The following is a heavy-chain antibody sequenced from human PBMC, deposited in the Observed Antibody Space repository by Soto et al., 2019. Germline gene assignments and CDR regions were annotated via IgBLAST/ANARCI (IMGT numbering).Heavy chain of an antibody. CDR3: ARQAGGDSSGYRLDYFDN. D-gene: IGHD3-22*01. V-gene: IGHV4-39*01. Sequence: PSETLSLTCTVSGGSISTYSYYWGWIRQPPGKGLEWVVSMYYTESTYFNQSLKSRVTISVDTSKNQFSLKLSSVTAADTAVYYCARQAGGDSSGYRLDYFDNWGHGTLVTVSS. CDR2: MYYTEST. J-gene: IGHJ4*01. CDR1: GGSISTYSYY.